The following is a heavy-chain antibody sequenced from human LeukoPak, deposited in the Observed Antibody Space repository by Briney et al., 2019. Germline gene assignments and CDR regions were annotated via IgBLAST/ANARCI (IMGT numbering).Heavy chain of an antibody. Sequence: GGSLRLSCAASGFTFSSYAMHWVRQAPGKGLERVAFISHDGNDKYFADSVRGRFTISRDISKNTLYLQMNSLRAEDTAVYYCARSSISPHYYFYYMDVWGKGTTVTVSS. D-gene: IGHD2-2*01. CDR1: GFTFSSYA. CDR2: ISHDGNDK. CDR3: ARSSISPHYYFYYMDV. J-gene: IGHJ6*03. V-gene: IGHV3-30*01.